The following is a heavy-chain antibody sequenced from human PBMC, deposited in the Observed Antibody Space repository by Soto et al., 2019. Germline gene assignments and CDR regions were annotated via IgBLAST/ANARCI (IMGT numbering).Heavy chain of an antibody. Sequence: QVHLQESGPGLVRPSQTLSLTCTVSGDSINEENYYWSWIRQSPGKGLERIGYFYNSGTTASSPSLKTRVSISGGWSNSQFSLKMTSVTVAETAVYYCARGEIWGGFDVWGPGTMVIVSS. CDR3: ARGEIWGGFDV. D-gene: IGHD3-3*01. CDR2: FYNSGTT. J-gene: IGHJ3*01. CDR1: GDSINEENYY. V-gene: IGHV4-30-4*01.